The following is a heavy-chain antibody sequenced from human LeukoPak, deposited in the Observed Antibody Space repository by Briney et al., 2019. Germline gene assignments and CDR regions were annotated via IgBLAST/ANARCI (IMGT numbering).Heavy chain of an antibody. Sequence: PGGSLRLSCAASGFIFSSYNMNWVRQASGKGLEWGAAISSSDGNSKYYADSVKGRFTISRDNSKSTVYLQMNSLRADDTAVYYCAKWSGNRPLYYFDYWGQGTLVTVSS. J-gene: IGHJ4*02. CDR3: AKWSGNRPLYYFDY. D-gene: IGHD3-3*01. CDR1: GFIFSSYN. CDR2: ISSSDGNSK. V-gene: IGHV3-30*18.